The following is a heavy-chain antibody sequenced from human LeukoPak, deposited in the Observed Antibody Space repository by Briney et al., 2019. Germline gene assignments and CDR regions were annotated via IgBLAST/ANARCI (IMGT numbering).Heavy chain of an antibody. V-gene: IGHV4-59*01. CDR1: GGSISSYY. CDR3: ARGEGYCSGGSCYSYFDY. D-gene: IGHD2-15*01. Sequence: SETLCLTCTVSGGSISSYYWSWIRQPPGKGLEWIGYIYYSGSTNYNPSLKSRVTISVDTSKNQFSLKLSSVTAADTAVYYCARGEGYCSGGSCYSYFDYWGQGTLVTVSS. J-gene: IGHJ4*02. CDR2: IYYSGST.